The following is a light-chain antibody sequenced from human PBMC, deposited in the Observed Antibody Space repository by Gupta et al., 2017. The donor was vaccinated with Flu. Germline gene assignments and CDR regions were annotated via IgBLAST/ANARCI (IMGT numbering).Light chain of an antibody. CDR2: EVT. J-gene: IGLJ3*02. CDR3: SSYTRSSTGV. V-gene: IGLV2-14*01. CDR1: SSDVGGYNY. Sequence: TSSDVGGYNYVSWYQHHPGKAPKLLIYEVTNRPSGVSNRFSGSKSGNTASLTISGLQAEDEADYYCSSYTRSSTGVFGGGTKLTVL.